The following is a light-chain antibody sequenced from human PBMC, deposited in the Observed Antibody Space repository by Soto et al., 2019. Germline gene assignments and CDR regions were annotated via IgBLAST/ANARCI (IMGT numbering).Light chain of an antibody. CDR1: QSVTSN. CDR3: QHRSNWPA. J-gene: IGKJ4*01. Sequence: EIALTQSPATLSLSLGESATLSCRASQSVTSNLAWYQQKPGQAPRLLIYDASRSATGIPARFSGTGSGTDFTLTISSLEPEDFAVYYCQHRSNWPAFGGGTKVEIK. CDR2: DAS. V-gene: IGKV3-11*01.